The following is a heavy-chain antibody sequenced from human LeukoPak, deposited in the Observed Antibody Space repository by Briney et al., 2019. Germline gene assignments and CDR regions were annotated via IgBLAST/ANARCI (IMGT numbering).Heavy chain of an antibody. CDR1: GYTFTSYA. CDR3: ARFRYSSSWYVGLAWFDP. CDR2: INTNTGNP. J-gene: IGHJ5*02. Sequence: GASVMVSCKASGYTFTSYAMNWVRQAPGQGLEWMGWINTNTGNPTYAQGFTGRFVFSLDTSVSTAYLQISSLKAEDTAVYYCARFRYSSSWYVGLAWFDPWGQGTLATVSS. D-gene: IGHD6-13*01. V-gene: IGHV7-4-1*02.